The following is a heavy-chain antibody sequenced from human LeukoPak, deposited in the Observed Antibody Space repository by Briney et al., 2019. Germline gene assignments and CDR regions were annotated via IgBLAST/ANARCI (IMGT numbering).Heavy chain of an antibody. V-gene: IGHV3-53*01. D-gene: IGHD6-13*01. Sequence: PGRSLRLSCAASGFTVSSNAMSWVRQAPGKGLEWVSVIFSSGMTDYANSMKGRFTISRDNAKNTLYLQMNSLRADDSAVYYCSAWRGSNWFDYWGQGTLVTVSS. J-gene: IGHJ4*02. CDR2: IFSSGMT. CDR3: SAWRGSNWFDY. CDR1: GFTVSSNA.